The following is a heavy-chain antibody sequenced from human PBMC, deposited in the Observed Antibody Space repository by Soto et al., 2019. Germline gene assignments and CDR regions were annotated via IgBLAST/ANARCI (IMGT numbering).Heavy chain of an antibody. V-gene: IGHV3-7*03. CDR3: ARSLGYCSSTSCPTGTWFDP. Sequence: PGGSLRLCCAASGFTFSSYWMSWVRQAPGKGLEWVANIKQDGSEKYYVDSVKGRFTISRDNAKNSLYLQMNSLRAEDTAVYYCARSLGYCSSTSCPTGTWFDPWGQGTLVTVPS. CDR1: GFTFSSYW. D-gene: IGHD2-2*01. CDR2: IKQDGSEK. J-gene: IGHJ5*02.